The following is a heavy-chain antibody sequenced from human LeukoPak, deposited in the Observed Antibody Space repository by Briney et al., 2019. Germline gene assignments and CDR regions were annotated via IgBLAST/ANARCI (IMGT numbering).Heavy chain of an antibody. Sequence: GGSLRLSCAASGFTFSSYSMNWVRQAPGKGLEWVSSISSSSSYIYYADSVKGQFTISRDNAKNSLYLQMNSLRAEDTAVYYCAKGGRHCLACDAFDIWGQGTMVTVSS. CDR2: ISSSSSYI. V-gene: IGHV3-21*04. CDR3: AKGGRHCLACDAFDI. CDR1: GFTFSSYS. J-gene: IGHJ3*02. D-gene: IGHD5/OR15-5a*01.